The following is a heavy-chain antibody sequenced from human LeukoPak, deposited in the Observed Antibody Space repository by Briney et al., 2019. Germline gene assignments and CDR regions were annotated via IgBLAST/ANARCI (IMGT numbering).Heavy chain of an antibody. CDR2: INHSGST. J-gene: IGHJ5*02. Sequence: SETLSLTCAVYGGSFSGYYWSWIRQPPGKGLEWIGEINHSGSTNYNPSLKSRVTISVDTSKNQFSLKLSSVTGADTAVYYCARHLEPRITMVRGVIGWFDPWGQGTLVTVSS. V-gene: IGHV4-34*01. CDR3: ARHLEPRITMVRGVIGWFDP. D-gene: IGHD3-10*01. CDR1: GGSFSGYY.